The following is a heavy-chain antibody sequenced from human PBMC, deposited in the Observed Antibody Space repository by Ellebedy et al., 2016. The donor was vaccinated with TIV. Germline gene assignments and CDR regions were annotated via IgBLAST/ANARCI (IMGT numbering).Heavy chain of an antibody. J-gene: IGHJ5*01. CDR2: IYQDGSEK. Sequence: PRGSLRLSCAASGFSFRSYWMSWVRQAPGKGLEWVANIYQDGSEKYYVDSVEGRFTISRDNAKNELYLQMKSLRVEDTAVYYCARRGSYGDYAVHVNSWFDSWGQGTPVSVSP. V-gene: IGHV3-7*01. D-gene: IGHD4-17*01. CDR1: GFSFRSYW. CDR3: ARRGSYGDYAVHVNSWFDS.